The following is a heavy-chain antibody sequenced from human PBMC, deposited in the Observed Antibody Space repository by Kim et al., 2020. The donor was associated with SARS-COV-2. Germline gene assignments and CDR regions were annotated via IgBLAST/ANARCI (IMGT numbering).Heavy chain of an antibody. Sequence: GGSLRLSCAASGFTFSSYGMHWVRQAPGKGLEWVAVISYDGSNKYYADSVKGRFTISRDNSKNTLYLQMNSLRAEDTAVYYCARDHFDYWGQGTLVTVSS. J-gene: IGHJ4*02. CDR1: GFTFSSYG. CDR3: ARDHFDY. CDR2: ISYDGSNK. V-gene: IGHV3-33*05.